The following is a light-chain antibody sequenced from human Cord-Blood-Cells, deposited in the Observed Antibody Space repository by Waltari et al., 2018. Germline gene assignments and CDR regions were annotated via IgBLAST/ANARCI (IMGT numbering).Light chain of an antibody. J-gene: IGLJ2*01. V-gene: IGLV2-23*01. Sequence: SALTQPASVSGSPGQSITISCTGTSSDVGSYNLVSWYQQHPGKAPKLMIYEGSKRPSGVSNLFSGSKSGNTASLTISGLQAEDEADYYCCSYAGSSTLVFGGGTKLTVL. CDR1: SSDVGSYNL. CDR2: EGS. CDR3: CSYAGSSTLV.